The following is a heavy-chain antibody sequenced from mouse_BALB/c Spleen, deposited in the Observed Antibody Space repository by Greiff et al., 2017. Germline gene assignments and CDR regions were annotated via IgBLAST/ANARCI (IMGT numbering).Heavy chain of an antibody. CDR2: IYPGNVNT. D-gene: IGHD1-1*02. V-gene: IGHV1S56*01. J-gene: IGHJ4*01. CDR3: AREGGNYAMDY. Sequence: QVQLQQSGPELVKPGASVRISCKASGYTFTSYYIHWVKQRPGQGLEWIGWIYPGNVNTKYNEKFKGKATLTADKSSSTAYMQLSSLTSEDSAVYFCAREGGNYAMDYWGQGTSVTVSS. CDR1: GYTFTSYY.